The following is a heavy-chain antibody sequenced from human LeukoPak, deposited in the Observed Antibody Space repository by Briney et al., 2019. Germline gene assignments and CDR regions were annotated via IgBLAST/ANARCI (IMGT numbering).Heavy chain of an antibody. CDR1: GYTLTELS. CDR2: INPSGGST. Sequence: ASVKVSCKVSGYTLTELSMHWVRQAPGQGLEWMGIINPSGGSTNYAQKFQGRVTITADESTSTAYMELSSLRSEDTAVYYCARAYDSGSYYCYDYWGQGTLVTVSS. J-gene: IGHJ4*02. V-gene: IGHV1-46*01. D-gene: IGHD3-10*01. CDR3: ARAYDSGSYYCYDY.